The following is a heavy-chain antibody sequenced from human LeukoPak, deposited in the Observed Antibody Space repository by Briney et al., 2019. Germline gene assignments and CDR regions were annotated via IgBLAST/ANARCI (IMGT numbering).Heavy chain of an antibody. Sequence: GGSLRLSCAASGFTFSSYAMSWVRQAPGKGLEWVSAISGSGGSTYYADSVKGRFTISRGNSKNTLYLQMNSLRAEDTAVYYCAKDRAAAVVFDYWGQGTLVTVSS. D-gene: IGHD6-13*01. CDR1: GFTFSSYA. CDR2: ISGSGGST. CDR3: AKDRAAAVVFDY. V-gene: IGHV3-23*01. J-gene: IGHJ4*02.